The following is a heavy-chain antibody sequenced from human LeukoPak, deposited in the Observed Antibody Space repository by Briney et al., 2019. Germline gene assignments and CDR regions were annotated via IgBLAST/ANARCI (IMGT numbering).Heavy chain of an antibody. Sequence: ASVKVSCKASGYSFTGYYMHWVRQAPGQGLEWMGWINPNSAGTNYAQKFQGRVTMTRDTSSSTAYMELGRLRSDDTAVYYCARFGGRTIFGVVTLDYYYGMDVWGQGTTVTVSS. CDR2: INPNSAGT. J-gene: IGHJ6*02. CDR3: ARFGGRTIFGVVTLDYYYGMDV. CDR1: GYSFTGYY. D-gene: IGHD3-3*01. V-gene: IGHV1-2*02.